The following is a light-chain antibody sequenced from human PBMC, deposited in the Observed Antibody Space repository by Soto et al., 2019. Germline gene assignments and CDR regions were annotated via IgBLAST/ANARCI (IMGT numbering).Light chain of an antibody. CDR2: AAS. V-gene: IGKV1-5*01. CDR3: QQYNTYSKT. CDR1: QSISYW. Sequence: DIQMTQSPSTLSGSVGDRVTITCRASQSISYWLAWYQQKPGNAPKLLIYAASTLESVVPSRFSGSGSGTEFTLTISSLQPDDSASYYCQQYNTYSKTFGQGTKVDIK. J-gene: IGKJ1*01.